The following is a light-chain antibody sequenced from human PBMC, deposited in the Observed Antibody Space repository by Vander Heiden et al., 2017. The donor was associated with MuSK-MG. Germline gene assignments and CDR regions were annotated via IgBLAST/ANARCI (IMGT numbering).Light chain of an antibody. J-gene: IGLJ3*02. CDR2: RDT. Sequence: SSELTQPPSVSVALGQTAMITCGRDNIGSKNVHWYQQRPGQAPVLVIYRDTSRPSGIPERFSGSNSGNTATLTISGAQDGDEADYFCQVWDSSTVVFGGGTRLTVL. CDR3: QVWDSSTVV. V-gene: IGLV3-9*01. CDR1: NIGSKN.